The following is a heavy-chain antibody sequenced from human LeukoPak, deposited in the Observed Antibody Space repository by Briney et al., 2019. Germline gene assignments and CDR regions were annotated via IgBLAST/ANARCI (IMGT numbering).Heavy chain of an antibody. J-gene: IGHJ5*02. V-gene: IGHV1-18*01. CDR1: GYTFTSYG. Sequence: ASVKVSCKASGYTFTSYGISWVRQAPGQGLEWMGWISAYNGNTNYAQKLQGRVTMTTDTSTSTAYIELRSLRSDDTAVYYCARDPCRRGGGYCSSTSCYGCLDPWGQGTLVTVSS. CDR3: ARDPCRRGGGYCSSTSCYGCLDP. D-gene: IGHD2-2*01. CDR2: ISAYNGNT.